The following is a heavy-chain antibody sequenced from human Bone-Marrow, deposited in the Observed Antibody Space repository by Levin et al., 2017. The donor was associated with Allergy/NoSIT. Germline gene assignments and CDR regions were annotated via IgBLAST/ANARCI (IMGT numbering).Heavy chain of an antibody. CDR3: ARHLDYGGNSDYFDY. V-gene: IGHV1-18*01. D-gene: IGHD4-23*01. J-gene: IGHJ4*02. Sequence: PGGSLRLSCKASGYTFTSYGISWVRQAPGQGLEWMGWISAYNGNTNYAQKLQGRVTMTTDTSTSTAYMELRSLRSDDTAVYYCARHLDYGGNSDYFDYWGQGTLVTVSS. CDR2: ISAYNGNT. CDR1: GYTFTSYG.